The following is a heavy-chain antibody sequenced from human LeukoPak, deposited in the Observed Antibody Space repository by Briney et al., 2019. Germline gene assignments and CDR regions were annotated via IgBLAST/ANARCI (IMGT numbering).Heavy chain of an antibody. V-gene: IGHV3-23*01. CDR1: GFTFSSYA. Sequence: GGSLRLSCAASGFTFSSYAMSWVRQAPGKGLEWVSAISGSGGSTHYADSVKGRFTISRDNSKNTLYLQMNSLRAEDTAVYYCAKFAGAVGSRTPFDYWGQGTLVTVSS. CDR2: ISGSGGST. CDR3: AKFAGAVGSRTPFDY. J-gene: IGHJ4*02. D-gene: IGHD1-14*01.